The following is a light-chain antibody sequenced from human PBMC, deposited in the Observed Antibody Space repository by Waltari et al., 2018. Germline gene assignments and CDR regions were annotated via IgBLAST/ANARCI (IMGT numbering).Light chain of an antibody. CDR2: WAS. V-gene: IGKV4-1*01. J-gene: IGKJ1*01. Sequence: DVVMTQSPDFLAVSLGERATIHCKSSQSLFYSSNNKNYFAWYQQKAGQPPKLLGDWASTRDSGVPDRFSGSGSGTDFTLTISSLQAEDVAVYYCQQYYTVSRTFGQGTRVEIK. CDR1: QSLFYSSNNKNY. CDR3: QQYYTVSRT.